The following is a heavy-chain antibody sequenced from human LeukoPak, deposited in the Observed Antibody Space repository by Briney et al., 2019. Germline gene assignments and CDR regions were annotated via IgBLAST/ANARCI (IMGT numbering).Heavy chain of an antibody. CDR1: GFSFSVYW. V-gene: IGHV3-74*01. J-gene: IGHJ4*02. CDR3: ARGLHFRVYDSSDYYPY. CDR2: IKTDGSIT. Sequence: GGSLRLSCAASGFSFSVYWMHWVRQAPEKGPVWVSRIKTDGSITDYADSVKGRFTISRDNAKNSLYLQMNSLRAEDTAVYYCARGLHFRVYDSSDYYPYWGQGTLVTVSS. D-gene: IGHD3-22*01.